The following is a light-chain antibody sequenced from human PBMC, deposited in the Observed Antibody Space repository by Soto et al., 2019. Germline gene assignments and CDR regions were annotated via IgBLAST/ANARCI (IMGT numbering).Light chain of an antibody. CDR1: SSNIGGNS. J-gene: IGLJ1*01. CDR2: DDD. CDR3: GSWDSSLSAYV. Sequence: QSVMTQPPSVSAAPGQRVTISCSGSSSNIGGNSVSWYQQLPGTAPKLLIYDDDKRPSGIPDRFSGCKSGTSATLGITGFQTGDEADHYCGSWDSSLSAYVFGTGTKLTVL. V-gene: IGLV1-51*01.